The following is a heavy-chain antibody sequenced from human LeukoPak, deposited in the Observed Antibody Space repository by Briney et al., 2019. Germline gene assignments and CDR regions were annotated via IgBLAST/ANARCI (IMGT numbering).Heavy chain of an antibody. D-gene: IGHD4-11*01. CDR1: GFTVSNYW. CDR3: ANTVGHYAHS. CDR2: IHQDGSEK. Sequence: PGGSLRLSCAASGFTVSNYWMTWVRQAPGKGLEWVAGIHQDGSEKHSIDSGRFTISRDNAENSLYLQMDSLRDEDTAVYYCANTVGHYAHSWGQGTLVTVSS. V-gene: IGHV3-7*05. J-gene: IGHJ4*02.